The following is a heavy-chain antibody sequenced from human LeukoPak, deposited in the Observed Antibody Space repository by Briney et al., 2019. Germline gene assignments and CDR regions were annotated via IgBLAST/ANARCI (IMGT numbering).Heavy chain of an antibody. J-gene: IGHJ4*02. Sequence: SETLSLTCTVSGGSISSYYWSWIRQPPGKGLEWIGYIYYSGSTNYNPSLKSRVTISVDTSKNQFSLKLSSVTAEDTAVYYCARPSTMVRGQVFDYWGQGTLVTVSS. CDR2: IYYSGST. V-gene: IGHV4-59*01. CDR3: ARPSTMVRGQVFDY. D-gene: IGHD3-10*01. CDR1: GGSISSYY.